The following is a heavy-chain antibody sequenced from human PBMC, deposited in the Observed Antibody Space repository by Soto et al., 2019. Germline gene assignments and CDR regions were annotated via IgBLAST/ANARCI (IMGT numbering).Heavy chain of an antibody. CDR3: GRGAPITMVRGVMSYYYGMDV. D-gene: IGHD3-10*01. J-gene: IGHJ6*02. CDR2: INHSGST. Sequence: PSETLSLTCAVYGGSFSGYYWSWIRQPPGKGLEWIGEINHSGSTNYNPSLKSRVTISVDTSKNQFSLKLSSVTAADTAVYYCGRGAPITMVRGVMSYYYGMDVWGQGTTVTVSS. CDR1: GGSFSGYY. V-gene: IGHV4-34*01.